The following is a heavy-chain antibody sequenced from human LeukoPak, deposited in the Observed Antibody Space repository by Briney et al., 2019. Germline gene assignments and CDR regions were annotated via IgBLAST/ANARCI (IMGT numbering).Heavy chain of an antibody. V-gene: IGHV4-30-4*01. D-gene: IGHD4-17*01. Sequence: SQTLSLTCTVSGGSISSGDYYGSWIRQPPGKGLEWIGYIYYSGRTYYNPSLKSRVTISVDTSKNQFSLKLSSVTAADTAVYYCAVDAYGDYDYFDYWGQGTLVTVSS. CDR1: GGSISSGDYY. CDR3: AVDAYGDYDYFDY. CDR2: IYYSGRT. J-gene: IGHJ4*02.